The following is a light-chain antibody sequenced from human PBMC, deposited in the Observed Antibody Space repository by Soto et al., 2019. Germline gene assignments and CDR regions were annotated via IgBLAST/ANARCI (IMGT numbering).Light chain of an antibody. J-gene: IGKJ1*01. V-gene: IGKV3-20*01. CDR2: GAS. CDR1: QSVSRSY. Sequence: EIVLTQSPGTLSLSPGERATLSCRASQSVSRSYLAWYQQKPGQAPRLLIYGASSRATGIPDRFSGSASGTEFTLSISGLEPEDFAVYYCQQYGSSPWTFGQGTKVEIK. CDR3: QQYGSSPWT.